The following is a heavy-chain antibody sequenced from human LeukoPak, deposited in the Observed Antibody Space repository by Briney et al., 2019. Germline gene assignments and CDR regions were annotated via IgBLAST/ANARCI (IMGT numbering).Heavy chain of an antibody. CDR1: GFNFSDHY. D-gene: IGHD3-16*01. CDR2: ISSSDYSR. V-gene: IGHV3-11*01. CDR3: AGGKRRFDP. Sequence: GGSLRLSCAASGFNFSDHYMSWLRQAPGKGLEWLAYISSSDYSRYYADSVKGRFTISRDNTKNSLFLQMNSLRDGDAAVYYCAGGKRRFDPWGQGTLVTVSS. J-gene: IGHJ5*02.